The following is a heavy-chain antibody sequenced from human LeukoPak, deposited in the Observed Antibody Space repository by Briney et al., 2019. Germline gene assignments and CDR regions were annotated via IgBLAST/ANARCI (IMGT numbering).Heavy chain of an antibody. J-gene: IGHJ5*02. V-gene: IGHV3-30*02. CDR2: IRYDGTHK. CDR1: GFPFSTYG. D-gene: IGHD6-6*01. CDR3: ARAQGIAARAYNWFDP. Sequence: GGSLRLSCAASGFPFSTYGMHWGRQAPGNGLEGVAFIRYDGTHKYYADSVKGRFTISRDNSKNTLYLQMNSLRAEDTAVYYCARAQGIAARAYNWFDPWGQGTLVTVSS.